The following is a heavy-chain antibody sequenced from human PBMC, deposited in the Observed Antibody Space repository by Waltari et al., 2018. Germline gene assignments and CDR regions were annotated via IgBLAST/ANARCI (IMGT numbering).Heavy chain of an antibody. CDR1: GFTVSNNY. D-gene: IGHD3-9*01. J-gene: IGHJ5*02. CDR3: ARGQYYDIVTGYYRGYWFDP. CDR2: IYSGGST. Sequence: EVQLVETGGGLIQPGGSLRLSCAASGFTVSNNYMSWVRQAPGKGLEWVSVIYSGGSTYYADSVKGRFTISRDNSKNTLYLQVNSLRAEDTAVYYCARGQYYDIVTGYYRGYWFDPWGQGTLVTVSS. V-gene: IGHV3-53*02.